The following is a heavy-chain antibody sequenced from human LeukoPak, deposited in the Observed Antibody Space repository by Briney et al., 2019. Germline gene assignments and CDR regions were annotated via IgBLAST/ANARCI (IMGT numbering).Heavy chain of an antibody. J-gene: IGHJ4*02. V-gene: IGHV3-30*04. CDR2: ISYDGSNK. D-gene: IGHD3-22*01. CDR1: GFTFSSYA. Sequence: GGSLRLSCAASGFTFSSYAMHWVRQAPGKGLEWVAVISYDGSNKYYADSVKGRFTISRDNSKNTLYLQMNSLRAEDTAVYYCARDERYYDSSGSGPYWGQGTLVTVSS. CDR3: ARDERYYDSSGSGPY.